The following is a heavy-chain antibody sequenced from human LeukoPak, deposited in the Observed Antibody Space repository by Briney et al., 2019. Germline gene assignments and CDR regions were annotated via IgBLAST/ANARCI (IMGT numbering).Heavy chain of an antibody. D-gene: IGHD1-26*01. CDR3: ATDGTYSGSYYRLYFDY. Sequence: ASVKVSCKVSGYTLTELSMHWVRQAPGKGLEWMGGFDPEDGETIYAQKFQGRVTMTEDTSTDTAYMELSSLRSEDTAVYYCATDGTYSGSYYRLYFDYWGQGTLVTVSS. V-gene: IGHV1-24*01. J-gene: IGHJ4*02. CDR2: FDPEDGET. CDR1: GYTLTELS.